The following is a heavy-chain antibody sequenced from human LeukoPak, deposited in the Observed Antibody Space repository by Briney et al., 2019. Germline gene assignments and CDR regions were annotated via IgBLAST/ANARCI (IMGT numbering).Heavy chain of an antibody. CDR1: GGSISSSSYY. CDR2: IYYSGST. J-gene: IGHJ5*02. CDR3: ARHGRKSIAARRGPFDP. V-gene: IGHV4-39*01. Sequence: SETLSLTCTVSGGSISSSSYYWGWIRQPPGKGLEWIGSIYYSGSTYYNPSLKSRVTISVDTSKNQFSLKLSSVTAADTAVYYCARHGRKSIAARRGPFDPWGQGTLVTVSS. D-gene: IGHD6-6*01.